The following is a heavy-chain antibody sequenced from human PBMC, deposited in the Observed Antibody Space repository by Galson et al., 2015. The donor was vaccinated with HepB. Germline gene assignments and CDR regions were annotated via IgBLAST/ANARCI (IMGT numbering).Heavy chain of an antibody. CDR3: AKSIAVAGTQDAFDI. D-gene: IGHD6-19*01. Sequence: SLRLSCAASGFTFSSYGMHWVRQAPGKGLEWVAVISYDGSNKYYAGSVKGRFTISRDNSKNTLYLQMNSLRAEDTAVYYCAKSIAVAGTQDAFDIWGQGTMVTVSS. J-gene: IGHJ3*02. CDR1: GFTFSSYG. V-gene: IGHV3-30*18. CDR2: ISYDGSNK.